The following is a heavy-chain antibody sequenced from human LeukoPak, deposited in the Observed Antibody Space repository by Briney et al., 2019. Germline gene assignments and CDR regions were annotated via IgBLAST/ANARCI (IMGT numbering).Heavy chain of an antibody. J-gene: IGHJ4*02. CDR2: ISCSGTP. V-gene: IGHV4-30-4*08. Sequence: SQTLSLTCNVSGGSINTANYYWTWIRQPPGKGLEWIGCISCSGTPYYNPSLNSRVTISLDTSKNQFSLILNSVTAADTAMYYCARDRYGDFEDYWGQGTLVTVSS. CDR3: ARDRYGDFEDY. CDR1: GGSINTANYY. D-gene: IGHD4-17*01.